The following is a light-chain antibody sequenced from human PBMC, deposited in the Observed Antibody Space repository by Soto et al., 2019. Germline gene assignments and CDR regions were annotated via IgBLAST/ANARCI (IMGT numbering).Light chain of an antibody. CDR2: LGS. V-gene: IGKV2-28*01. Sequence: DIVMTQSPLSLPVTPGEPASISCRSSQSLLHSNGYNYLDWYLQKPGQSPQLLIYLGSNRASGVPDRFSGSGSGTDFTLTINRVEAEDVGVYYCMQALQTSITFGQGTRLEIK. J-gene: IGKJ5*01. CDR1: QSLLHSNGYNY. CDR3: MQALQTSIT.